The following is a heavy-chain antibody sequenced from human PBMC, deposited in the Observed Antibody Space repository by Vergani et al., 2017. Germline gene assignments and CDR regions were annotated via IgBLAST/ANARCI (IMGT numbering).Heavy chain of an antibody. CDR2: TYYRSKWYN. V-gene: IGHV6-1*01. D-gene: IGHD6-6*01. Sequence: QVQLQQSGPGLVKPSQTLSLTCALSGDSVSSNSAAWNWIRQSPSRGLEWLVRTYYRSKWYNDYAVSVKSRITINPDTSKEQFSLQLNSVTPEDTAVYYCARDIAARPRANWYFDVWGRGTLVTVSS. CDR1: GDSVSSNSAA. J-gene: IGHJ2*01. CDR3: ARDIAARPRANWYFDV.